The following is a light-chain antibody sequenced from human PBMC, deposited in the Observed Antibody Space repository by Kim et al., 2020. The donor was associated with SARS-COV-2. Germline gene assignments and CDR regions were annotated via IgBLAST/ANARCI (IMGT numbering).Light chain of an antibody. Sequence: SSELTQDPAVSVALGQTVRITCQGDWLRNYYAGWYQQKPGQAPVLVIYGKNSRPSGIPDRFSGSSSGNTASLTITGAQAEDEADFYCESRDSSGNVVFGGGTQLTVL. CDR3: ESRDSSGNVV. V-gene: IGLV3-19*01. J-gene: IGLJ2*01. CDR2: GKN. CDR1: WLRNYY.